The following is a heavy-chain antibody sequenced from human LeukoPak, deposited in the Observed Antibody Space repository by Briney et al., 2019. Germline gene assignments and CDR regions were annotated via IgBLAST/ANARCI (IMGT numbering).Heavy chain of an antibody. CDR3: ARVRSSGWSSLYYFDY. V-gene: IGHV4-59*01. J-gene: IGHJ4*02. CDR1: GGSISCYY. CDR2: IYYSGST. Sequence: NPSETLSLTCTVSGGSISCYYWSWIRQPPGKGLEWIGYIYYSGSTNYNPSLKSRVTISVDTSKNQFSLKLSSVTAADTAVYYCARVRSSGWSSLYYFDYWGQGTLVTVSS. D-gene: IGHD6-19*01.